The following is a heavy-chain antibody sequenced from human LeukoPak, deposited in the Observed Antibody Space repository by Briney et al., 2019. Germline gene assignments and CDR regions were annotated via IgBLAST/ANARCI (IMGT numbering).Heavy chain of an antibody. V-gene: IGHV1-69*13. Sequence: SVTVSCTASGNSISNYAVSWVRQAPGQGFEWMGGIIPIFGTADYAQKFQGRVTITADQSTSTTYMALSSLKSEDTATYYCTTRACHAGGCSSSFYYYYGLHFWGQGTTVSVSS. D-gene: IGHD3-16*01. J-gene: IGHJ6*02. CDR1: GNSISNYA. CDR2: IIPIFGTA. CDR3: TTRACHAGGCSSSFYYYYGLHF.